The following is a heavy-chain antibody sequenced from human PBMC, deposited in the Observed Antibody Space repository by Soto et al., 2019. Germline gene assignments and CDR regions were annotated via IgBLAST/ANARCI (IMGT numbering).Heavy chain of an antibody. CDR3: ARTTNTGTDY. CDR2: IDWDGEE. J-gene: IGHJ4*02. V-gene: IGHV2-70*04. D-gene: IGHD1-1*01. Sequence: SGPTLVNPTQTLTLTCTFSGFSLTSNEMRVTWIRQPPGKALEWLARIDWDGEEFYSSSLRTRLTISKDSSKNQVVLTMTNMDPVDTATYYCARTTNTGTDYWGQGTLVTVSS. CDR1: GFSLTSNEMR.